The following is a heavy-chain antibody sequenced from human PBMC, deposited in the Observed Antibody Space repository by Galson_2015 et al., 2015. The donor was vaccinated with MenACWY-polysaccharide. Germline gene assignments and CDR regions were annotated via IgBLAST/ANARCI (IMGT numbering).Heavy chain of an antibody. CDR2: ISGNGGTT. J-gene: IGHJ4*02. D-gene: IGHD1-7*01. V-gene: IGHV3-64*01. CDR3: ARDGGNYRLDY. CDR1: GFSFSIYG. Sequence: SLRLSCAASGFSFSIYGLQWVRQAPGKGLEYVSAISGNGGTTNYANSVKGRFTISRDNSKNTLFLQMGSLIPEDMAVYYCARDGGNYRLDYWGQGTLVTVSS.